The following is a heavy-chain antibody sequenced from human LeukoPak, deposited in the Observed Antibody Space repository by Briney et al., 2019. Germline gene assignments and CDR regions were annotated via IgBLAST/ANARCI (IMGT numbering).Heavy chain of an antibody. D-gene: IGHD3-22*01. CDR3: ARDGAYYYDSSGYWGPFFDY. J-gene: IGHJ4*02. Sequence: GGALRLSCAASGFTFSSYSMNWVRQAPGKGLEWVSSISSSSSYIYYADSVKGRFTISRDNAKNSLYLQMNSLRAEDTAVYYCARDGAYYYDSSGYWGPFFDYWGQGTLVTVSS. CDR1: GFTFSSYS. V-gene: IGHV3-21*01. CDR2: ISSSSSYI.